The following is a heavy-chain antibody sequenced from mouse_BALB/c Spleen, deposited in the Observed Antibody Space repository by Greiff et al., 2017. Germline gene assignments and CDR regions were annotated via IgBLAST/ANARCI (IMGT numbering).Heavy chain of an antibody. CDR2: IYPGDGDT. CDR1: GYAFSSYW. CDR3: ARRRDYYAMDY. J-gene: IGHJ4*01. Sequence: QVQLQQSGAELVRPGSSVKISCKASGYAFSSYWMQWVKQRPGQGLEWIGAIYPGDGDTRYTQKFKGKATLTADKSSSTAYMQLSSLASEDSAVYYCARRRDYYAMDYWGQGTSVTVSS. V-gene: IGHV1-87*01.